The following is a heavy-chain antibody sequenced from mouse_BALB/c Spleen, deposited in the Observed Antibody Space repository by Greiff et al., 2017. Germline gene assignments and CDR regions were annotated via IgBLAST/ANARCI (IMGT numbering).Heavy chain of an antibody. CDR2: ISSGGSYT. D-gene: IGHD2-5*01. CDR3: ARDIVSYAMDY. Sequence: EVKLVESGGVLVKPGGSLKLSCAASGFTFSSYAMSWVRQSPEKRLEWVAEISSGGSYTYYPDTVTGRFTISRDNAKNTLYLEMSSLRSEDTAMYYCARDIVSYAMDYWGQGTSVTVSS. CDR1: GFTFSSYA. J-gene: IGHJ4*01. V-gene: IGHV5-9-4*01.